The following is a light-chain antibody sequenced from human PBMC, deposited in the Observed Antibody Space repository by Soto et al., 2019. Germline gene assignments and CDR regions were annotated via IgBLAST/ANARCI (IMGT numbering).Light chain of an antibody. J-gene: IGKJ4*01. CDR2: WAS. V-gene: IGKV4-1*01. CDR1: QSVLYSSNNKNY. CDR3: QHYYTTPPT. Sequence: DIVMTQSPDSLAVSLGERATINCKSSQSVLYSSNNKNYLAWYQQKPGQPPKLLIYWASTRESGVPDRFSGSGCGTDFTLTINNLQAADVALYYCQHYYTTPPTLGGGTKVEIK.